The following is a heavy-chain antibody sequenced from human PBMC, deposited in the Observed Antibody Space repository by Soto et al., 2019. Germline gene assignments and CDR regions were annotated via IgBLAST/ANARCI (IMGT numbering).Heavy chain of an antibody. V-gene: IGHV1-69*01. D-gene: IGHD3-10*01. J-gene: IGHJ5*02. CDR2: IIPIFGTA. Sequence: QVQLVQSGAEVKKPGSSVKVSCKASGGTFSSYAISWVRQAPGQGLEWMGGIIPIFGTANYAQKFQGRVTITADESTSTAYMELSSLRSEDTAVYYCARGEDYYGSGKMNWGIDPWGQGTLVTVSS. CDR1: GGTFSSYA. CDR3: ARGEDYYGSGKMNWGIDP.